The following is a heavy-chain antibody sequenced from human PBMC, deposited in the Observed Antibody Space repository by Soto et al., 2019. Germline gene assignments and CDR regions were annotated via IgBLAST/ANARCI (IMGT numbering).Heavy chain of an antibody. Sequence: SETLYITCAVSGGSISSSNWWSWVRRPPGKGLEWIGEIYHSGSTNYNPSLKSRVTISVDKSKNQFSLKLSSVTVADTAVYYCARVAVAGTRFDYWGQGTLVTVSS. CDR2: IYHSGST. J-gene: IGHJ4*02. CDR3: ARVAVAGTRFDY. V-gene: IGHV4-4*02. D-gene: IGHD6-19*01. CDR1: GGSISSSNW.